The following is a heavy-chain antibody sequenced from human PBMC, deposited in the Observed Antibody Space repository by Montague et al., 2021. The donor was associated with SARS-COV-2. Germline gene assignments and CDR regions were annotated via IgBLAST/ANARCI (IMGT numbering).Heavy chain of an antibody. J-gene: IGHJ4*02. Sequence: SETLSLTCIVSGSSVRSYYWSWIRQPPGKGLEWIGYIYDSGSTNYNPSLKSRVTISVDTSKNQFSLKLSSVTAADTAVYCCARENTVTTFGGPYYMDSWGQGTLVTVSA. D-gene: IGHD4-17*01. CDR2: IYDSGST. V-gene: IGHV4-59*02. CDR3: ARENTVTTFGGPYYMDS. CDR1: GSSVRSYY.